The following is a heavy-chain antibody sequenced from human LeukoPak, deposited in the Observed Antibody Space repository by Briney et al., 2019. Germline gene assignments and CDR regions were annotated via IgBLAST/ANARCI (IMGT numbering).Heavy chain of an antibody. CDR1: GGSVSSGSYY. V-gene: IGHV4-61*01. CDR3: ARGISSGWSRAVGY. J-gene: IGHJ4*02. Sequence: SETLSLTCTVSGGSVSSGSYYWSWIRQPPGKGLEWIGYIYYSGSTSYNPSLKSRVTISVDTSKNQFSLKLSSVTAADTAVYYCARGISSGWSRAVGYWGQGTPVTVSS. CDR2: IYYSGST. D-gene: IGHD6-19*01.